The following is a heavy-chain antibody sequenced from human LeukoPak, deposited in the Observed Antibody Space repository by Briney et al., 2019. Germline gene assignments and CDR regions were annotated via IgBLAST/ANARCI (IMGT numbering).Heavy chain of an antibody. CDR2: IYYSGST. D-gene: IGHD3-10*01. CDR1: GGSISSYY. CDR3: ARAILYGEYYFDY. V-gene: IGHV4-59*12. Sequence: SGTLSLTRTVSGGSISSYYWSWIRQPPGKGLEWIGYIYYSGSTNYNPSLKSRVTISVDTSKNQFSLKLSSVTAADTAVYYCARAILYGEYYFDYWGQGTLVTVSS. J-gene: IGHJ4*02.